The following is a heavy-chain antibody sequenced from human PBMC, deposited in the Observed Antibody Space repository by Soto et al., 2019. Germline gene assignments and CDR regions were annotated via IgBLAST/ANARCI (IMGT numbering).Heavy chain of an antibody. V-gene: IGHV4-30-4*01. J-gene: IGHJ4*02. CDR3: ARDMSYYYGSGSYNYFDY. D-gene: IGHD3-10*01. CDR1: GGSISSGDYY. CDR2: IYYSGST. Sequence: SETLSLTCTVSGGSISSGDYYWSWIRQPPGKGLEWIGYIYYSGSTYYNPSLKSRVTISVDTSKNQFSLKLSSVTAADTAVYYCARDMSYYYGSGSYNYFDYWGQGTLVTVSS.